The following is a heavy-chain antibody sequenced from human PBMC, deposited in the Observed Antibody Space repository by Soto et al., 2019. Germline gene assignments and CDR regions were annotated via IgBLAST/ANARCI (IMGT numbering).Heavy chain of an antibody. CDR2: IIPIFGTA. V-gene: IGHV1-69*13. J-gene: IGHJ6*02. Sequence: GASVKVSCKASGYTFTSYDINWVRQATGQGLEWMGGIIPIFGTANYAQKFQGRVTITADESTSTAYMELSSLRSEDTAVYYCARDFRYCSSTSCPIYSYSGMDVWSQGNTVTVSS. D-gene: IGHD2-2*01. CDR1: GYTFTSYD. CDR3: ARDFRYCSSTSCPIYSYSGMDV.